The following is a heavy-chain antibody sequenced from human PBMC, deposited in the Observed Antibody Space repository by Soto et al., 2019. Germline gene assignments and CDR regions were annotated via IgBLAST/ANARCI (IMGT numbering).Heavy chain of an antibody. J-gene: IGHJ3*02. CDR1: GGSISSGGYY. CDR3: AGGDTAMATKFSSFRGAFDI. CDR2: IYYSGST. Sequence: PSETLSLTCTVSGGSISSGGYYWSWIRQHPGKGLEWIGYIYYSGSTYYNPSLKSRVTISVDTSKNQFSLKLSSVTAADTAVYYCAGGDTAMATKFSSFRGAFDIWGQGKMVTVSS. D-gene: IGHD5-18*01. V-gene: IGHV4-31*03.